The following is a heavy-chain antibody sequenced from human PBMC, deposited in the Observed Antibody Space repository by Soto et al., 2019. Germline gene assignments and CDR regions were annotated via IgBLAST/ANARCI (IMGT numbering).Heavy chain of an antibody. D-gene: IGHD3-22*01. CDR2: IYHSGST. Sequence: PSETLSLTCTVSGGSISSYPWSWIRQPPEKGLEWIGYIYHSGSTYYNPSLKSRVTISVDRSKNQFSLKLSSVTAADTAVYYCARRIAMIVVVFDSWGQGTLVTVSS. CDR1: GGSISSYP. V-gene: IGHV4-59*04. J-gene: IGHJ4*02. CDR3: ARRIAMIVVVFDS.